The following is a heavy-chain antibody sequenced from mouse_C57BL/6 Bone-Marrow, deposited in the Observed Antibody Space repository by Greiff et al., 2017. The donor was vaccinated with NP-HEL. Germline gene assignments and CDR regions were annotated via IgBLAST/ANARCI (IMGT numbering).Heavy chain of an antibody. CDR2: IYPGDGDT. Sequence: VMLVESGPELVKPGASVKISCKASGYAFSSSWMNWVKQRPGKGLEWIGRIYPGDGDTNYNGKFKGKATLTADKSSSTAYMQLSSLTSEDSAVYFCARGGAYYYGSSTGYFDVWGTGTTVTVSS. V-gene: IGHV1-82*01. D-gene: IGHD1-1*01. J-gene: IGHJ1*03. CDR3: ARGGAYYYGSSTGYFDV. CDR1: GYAFSSSW.